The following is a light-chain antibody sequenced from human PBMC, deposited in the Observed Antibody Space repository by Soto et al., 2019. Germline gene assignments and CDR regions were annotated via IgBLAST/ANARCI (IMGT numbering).Light chain of an antibody. CDR1: SGYRNYK. V-gene: IGLV9-49*01. J-gene: IGLJ3*02. CDR3: GAYPGSGINFVSEV. Sequence: QSVLTQPPSASASLGASVTLTCTLSSGYRNYKVDWYQQRQGQGPRFVMRVGTGGIVGSKGDGIPDRFSVLGSGLNRYMTIKNIQEEDYSYYHCGAYPGSGINFVSEVFGGGTKLTVL. CDR2: VGTGGIVG.